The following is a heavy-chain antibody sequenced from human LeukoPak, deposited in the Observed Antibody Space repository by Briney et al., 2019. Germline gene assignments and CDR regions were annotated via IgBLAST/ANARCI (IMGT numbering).Heavy chain of an antibody. Sequence: SETLSLTCAVYGGPFSHYYWTWIRQPPGKGLEWIGEINESGSTNYDPSLKSRVTISVDTSKTHFSLNLTSVTAADTTVYYCASRIGGYLYYFGMDVWGQGTTVTVSS. J-gene: IGHJ6*02. CDR3: ASRIGGYLYYFGMDV. CDR2: INESGST. CDR1: GGPFSHYY. D-gene: IGHD3-10*01. V-gene: IGHV4-34*01.